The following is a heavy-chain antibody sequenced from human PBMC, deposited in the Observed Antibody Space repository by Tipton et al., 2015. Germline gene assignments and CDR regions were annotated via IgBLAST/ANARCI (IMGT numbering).Heavy chain of an antibody. D-gene: IGHD3-9*01. Sequence: TLSLTCTVSGGSISSSSYYWAWIRQPPGKGLEWIGSLYFSGTTYYNPSLKSRVTISRDTSKNQFSLKLTSVTAADTAVYYCACQDYDSLTRDYQTVDYWGQGTLVTVSS. J-gene: IGHJ4*02. CDR2: LYFSGTT. CDR3: ACQDYDSLTRDYQTVDY. CDR1: GGSISSSSYY. V-gene: IGHV4-39*07.